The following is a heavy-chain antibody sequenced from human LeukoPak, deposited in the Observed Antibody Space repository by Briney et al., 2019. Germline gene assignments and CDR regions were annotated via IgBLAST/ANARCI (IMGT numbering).Heavy chain of an antibody. J-gene: IGHJ4*02. CDR2: INPNSGGT. CDR1: GYTFTGYY. D-gene: IGHD1-1*01. V-gene: IGHV1-2*02. Sequence: GASVKVSCKSSGYTFTGYYMHWVRQAPGQGLEWMGWINPNSGGTNYAQKFQGRVTMTRDTSISTAYMELSRLRSDDTAVYYCARGRRPTPGFLNDYWGQGTLVTVSS. CDR3: ARGRRPTPGFLNDY.